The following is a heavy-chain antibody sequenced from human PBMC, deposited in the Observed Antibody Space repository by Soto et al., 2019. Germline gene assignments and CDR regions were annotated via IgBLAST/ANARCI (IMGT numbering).Heavy chain of an antibody. CDR3: ARDGSHWYSRSWNAGSGMDV. CDR2: ISVYSGNT. V-gene: IGHV1-18*01. J-gene: IGHJ6*02. D-gene: IGHD6-13*01. CDR1: GYTFTSYG. Sequence: GASVKVSCKASGYTFTSYGISWVRQAPGQGLEWMGWISVYSGNTKYAQKLQGRVTTTTDTSTSTAYMELRSLRSDDTAVYYCARDGSHWYSRSWNAGSGMDVCGQGPTVTVYS.